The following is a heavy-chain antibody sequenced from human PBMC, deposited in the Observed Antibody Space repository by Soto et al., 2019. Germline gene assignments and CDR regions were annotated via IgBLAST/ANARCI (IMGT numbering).Heavy chain of an antibody. D-gene: IGHD2-21*02. J-gene: IGHJ4*02. V-gene: IGHV3-23*01. Sequence: GGSLRLSCAASGFTFSSYAMSWVRQAPGKGLEWVSAISGSGGSTYYADSVKGRFTISRDNSKNTLYLQMNSLRAEDTAVYYCAKDLYCGGDCSGSYWGQGTLVTVSS. CDR1: GFTFSSYA. CDR3: AKDLYCGGDCSGSY. CDR2: ISGSGGST.